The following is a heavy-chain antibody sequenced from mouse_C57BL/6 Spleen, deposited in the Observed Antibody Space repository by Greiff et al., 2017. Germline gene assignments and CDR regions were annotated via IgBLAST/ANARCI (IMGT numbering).Heavy chain of an antibody. CDR3: NYGSSYGGD. V-gene: IGHV1-52*01. D-gene: IGHD1-1*01. J-gene: IGHJ2*01. CDR1: GYTFTSYW. Sequence: QVQLQQPGAELVRPGSSVKLSCKASGYTFTSYWMHWVKQRPIQGLEWIGNIDPSDSDTHYNQKFKDKATLTVDKSSSTAYMQRSSLTSEDSAVYYGNYGSSYGGDWGQGTTLTVAS. CDR2: IDPSDSDT.